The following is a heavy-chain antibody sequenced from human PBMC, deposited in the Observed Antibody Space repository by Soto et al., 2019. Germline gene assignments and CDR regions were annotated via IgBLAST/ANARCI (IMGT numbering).Heavy chain of an antibody. CDR2: IFYSGST. V-gene: IGHV4-59*12. D-gene: IGHD3-10*01. Sequence: SETLSLTCTVSGGSISSYYWSWVRQPPGKGLEWIGYIFYSGSTKYNPSLKSRVTISEDTSKNQFSLKLSSVTAADTAVYYCAKPRGSGQTYNWFDPWGQGILVTVSS. CDR3: AKPRGSGQTYNWFDP. CDR1: GGSISSYY. J-gene: IGHJ5*02.